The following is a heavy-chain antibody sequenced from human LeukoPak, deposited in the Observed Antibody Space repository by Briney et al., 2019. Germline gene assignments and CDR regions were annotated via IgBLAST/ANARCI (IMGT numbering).Heavy chain of an antibody. Sequence: SETLSLTCTVSSGSVNSYYWSWIRQPPGKGLEWIGYIYYSGSTNYNPSLKSRVTISVDTSKNQFSLKLSSVTAADTAVYYCAREAGHFDYWGQGTLVTVSS. CDR2: IYYSGST. D-gene: IGHD6-13*01. V-gene: IGHV4-59*02. CDR3: AREAGHFDY. CDR1: SGSVNSYY. J-gene: IGHJ4*02.